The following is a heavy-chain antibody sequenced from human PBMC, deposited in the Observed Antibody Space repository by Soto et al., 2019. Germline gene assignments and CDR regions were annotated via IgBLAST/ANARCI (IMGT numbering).Heavy chain of an antibody. CDR2: IYSSGST. Sequence: QVQLQESGPGLVKPSETLSLTATVSGASISSTGFYWSWIRQPPGKGLEWIGYIYSSGSTTYNSSHKSRVTISLATSNNQVSLNLTSVTAADTAMYYCARTTGSRSLDVWGHGTMVSVSS. CDR3: ARTTGSRSLDV. D-gene: IGHD3-9*01. J-gene: IGHJ3*01. CDR1: GASISSTGFY. V-gene: IGHV4-61*08.